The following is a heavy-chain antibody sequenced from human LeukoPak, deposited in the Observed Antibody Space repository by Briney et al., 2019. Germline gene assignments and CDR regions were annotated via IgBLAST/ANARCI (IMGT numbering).Heavy chain of an antibody. CDR3: AREVGYCSGGSCYSMEAFDY. J-gene: IGHJ4*02. V-gene: IGHV3-48*04. Sequence: GGSLRLSCAASGFTFDDYGMSWVRQAPGKGLEWVSYISSSGSTIYYADSVKGRFTISRDNAKNSLYLQMNSLRAEDTAVYFCAREVGYCSGGSCYSMEAFDYWGQGTLVTVSS. CDR2: ISSSGSTI. CDR1: GFTFDDYG. D-gene: IGHD2-15*01.